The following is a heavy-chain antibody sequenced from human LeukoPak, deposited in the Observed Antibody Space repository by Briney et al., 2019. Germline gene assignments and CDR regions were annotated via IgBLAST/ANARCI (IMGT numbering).Heavy chain of an antibody. CDR1: GDYIGSSF. CDR2: IYYSGST. V-gene: IGHV4-59*08. J-gene: IGHJ2*01. CDR3: ARTRGDPNWYFDL. D-gene: IGHD3-10*01. Sequence: SDTLSLTCRVSGDYIGSSFGSWVPQAPGKGLEWIGYIYYSGSTNYNPSLKSRVTMSVDTSKNQFSMKLTSVSAADTAVFYCARTRGDPNWYFDLWGRGILVTVSS.